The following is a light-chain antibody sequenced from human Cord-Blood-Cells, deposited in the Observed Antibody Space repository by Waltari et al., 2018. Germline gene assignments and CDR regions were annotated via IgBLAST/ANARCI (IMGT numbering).Light chain of an antibody. J-gene: IGLJ1*01. CDR1: ALPKQY. CDR3: QSADSSGTYYV. Sequence: SYELTQPPSVSVSPGQTARITCSGDALPKQYAYWYQQKPGQAPVLVIYKDSERPSGFPARFSGSSSGTRGTLTISGVQAEDEADYYCQSADSSGTYYVFGTGTKVTVL. V-gene: IGLV3-25*02. CDR2: KDS.